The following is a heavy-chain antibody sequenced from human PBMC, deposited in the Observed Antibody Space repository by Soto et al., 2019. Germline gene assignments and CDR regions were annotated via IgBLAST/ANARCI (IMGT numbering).Heavy chain of an antibody. J-gene: IGHJ5*02. CDR2: IIPIFGTA. D-gene: IGHD6-13*01. CDR3: ARSRIAAAQAYRWFDP. Sequence: QVQLVQSGAEVKKPGSSVKVSCKASGGTFSSYAISWVRQASGQGLEWMGGIIPIFGTANYAQKFQGRVTITADESTSTAYMELSSLRSEDTVVYYCARSRIAAAQAYRWFDPWGQGTLVTVSS. V-gene: IGHV1-69*12. CDR1: GGTFSSYA.